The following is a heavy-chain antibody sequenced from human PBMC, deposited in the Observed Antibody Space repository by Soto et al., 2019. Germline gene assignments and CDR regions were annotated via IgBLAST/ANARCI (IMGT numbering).Heavy chain of an antibody. CDR3: ARVYFEWELLGWFDP. CDR2: IYYSGST. Sequence: PSETLSLTCTVSGGSISSGGYYWSWIRQHPGKGLEWIGYIYYSGSTYYNPSLKSRVTISVDTSKNQFSLKLSSVTAADTAVYYCARVYFEWELLGWFDPWGQGTLVTVSS. CDR1: GGSISSGGYY. J-gene: IGHJ5*02. D-gene: IGHD1-26*01. V-gene: IGHV4-31*03.